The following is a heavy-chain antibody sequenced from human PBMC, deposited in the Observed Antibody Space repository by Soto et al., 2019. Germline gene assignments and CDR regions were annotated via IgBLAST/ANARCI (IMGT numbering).Heavy chain of an antibody. Sequence: EVQLLESGGGLVQPGGSLRLSCAASGFTFSSYAMSWVRQAPGKGLEWVSAISGSGGSTYYADSVKGRFTISRDNSKNTLYLQRNSLRAEDTAVYYCAKGWASGTSYYYYYMDVWGKGTTVTVSS. V-gene: IGHV3-23*01. CDR1: GFTFSSYA. CDR2: ISGSGGST. CDR3: AKGWASGTSYYYYYMDV. J-gene: IGHJ6*03. D-gene: IGHD1-7*01.